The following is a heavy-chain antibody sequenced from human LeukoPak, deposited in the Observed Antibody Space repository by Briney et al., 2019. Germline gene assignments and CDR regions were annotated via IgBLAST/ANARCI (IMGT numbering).Heavy chain of an antibody. CDR1: GFTFSSYW. CDR3: ARVGTTSNFYYYYGMDV. CDR2: INSDGSTT. V-gene: IGHV3-74*01. D-gene: IGHD2/OR15-2a*01. Sequence: GSLGLSCAASGFTFSSYWMYWVRQAPGKGLVWVSRINSDGSTTSYADSVKGRFTISRDNAKNTLYLQMNSLRAEDTAVYYCARVGTTSNFYYYYGMDVWGQGTTVTVSS. J-gene: IGHJ6*02.